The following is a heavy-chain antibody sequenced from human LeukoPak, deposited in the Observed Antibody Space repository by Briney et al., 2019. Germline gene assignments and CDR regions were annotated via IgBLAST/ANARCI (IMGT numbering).Heavy chain of an antibody. V-gene: IGHV1-2*02. Sequence: AASVKVSCKASGYTFTASYIHWLRQPPEQGLEGMGWINPNSGGTNYAQKFQGRVTMTRDTSISTAYMELSRLRSDDTAVYYCARDLGRDGYLYYFDYWGQGTLVTVSS. D-gene: IGHD5-24*01. CDR1: GYTFTASY. CDR2: INPNSGGT. J-gene: IGHJ4*02. CDR3: ARDLGRDGYLYYFDY.